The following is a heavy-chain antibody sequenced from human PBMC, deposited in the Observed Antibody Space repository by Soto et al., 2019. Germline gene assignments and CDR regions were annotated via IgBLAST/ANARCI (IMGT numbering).Heavy chain of an antibody. D-gene: IGHD3-16*02. J-gene: IGHJ4*02. Sequence: PSPTLSLPCAISGDSVSSNSAAWNWIRQSPSRGLEWLGRTYYRSKRYNDYAVSVKSRITINPDTSKNQFSLQLNSVTPEDTAVYYCARLGPGLWELSSRYYFDYCGQGTPGTVSA. CDR2: TYYRSKRYN. CDR1: GDSVSSNSAA. CDR3: ARLGPGLWELSSRYYFDY. V-gene: IGHV6-1*01.